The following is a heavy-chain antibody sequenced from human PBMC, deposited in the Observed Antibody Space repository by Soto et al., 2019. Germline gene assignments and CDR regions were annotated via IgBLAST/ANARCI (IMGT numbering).Heavy chain of an antibody. V-gene: IGHV1-18*01. J-gene: IGHJ3*02. Sequence: QVQLVQSGAEVKKPGASVKVSCKASGYTFTSYGISWVRQAPGQGLEWMGWISAYNGNTNYAQKLQGRVTMTTDTSTSTAYMELRSLRSDDTAVYYCARDSDDYDFWSGFYTEAFGIWGQGTMVTVSS. CDR2: ISAYNGNT. CDR1: GYTFTSYG. CDR3: ARDSDDYDFWSGFYTEAFGI. D-gene: IGHD3-3*01.